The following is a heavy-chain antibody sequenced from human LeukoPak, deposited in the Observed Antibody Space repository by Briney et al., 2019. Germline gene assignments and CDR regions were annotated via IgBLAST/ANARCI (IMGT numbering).Heavy chain of an antibody. V-gene: IGHV4-59*08. CDR3: AGLGSSSYVNH. CDR1: GGSISSYY. J-gene: IGHJ5*02. Sequence: PSETLSLTCTVSGGSISSYYWSWIRQPPGKGLEWIGYIYYSGSTNYNPSLKSRVTISVDTSKNQFSLKLSSVTAADTAVYYCAGLGSSSYVNHWGQGTLVTVSS. D-gene: IGHD6-6*01. CDR2: IYYSGST.